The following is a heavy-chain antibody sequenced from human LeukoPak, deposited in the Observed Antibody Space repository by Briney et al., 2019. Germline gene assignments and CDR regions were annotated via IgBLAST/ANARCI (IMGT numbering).Heavy chain of an antibody. V-gene: IGHV3-48*03. CDR3: ARGILYFDY. Sequence: GGSLRLSCAASGFTFSSYEMNWVRQAPGKGLEWVSYISSSGSTIYYADSVKGRFTISRDSAKNSLYLQMNSLTAEDTAVYYCARGILYFDYWGQGTLVTVSS. J-gene: IGHJ4*02. CDR1: GFTFSSYE. CDR2: ISSSGSTI.